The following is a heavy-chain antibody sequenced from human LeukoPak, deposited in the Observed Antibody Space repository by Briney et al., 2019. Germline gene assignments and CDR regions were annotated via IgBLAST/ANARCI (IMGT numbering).Heavy chain of an antibody. V-gene: IGHV4-61*01. Sequence: PSETLSLTCTVSGGSVSSGSYYWSWIRQPPGKGLEWIGYIYYSGSTNYNPSLKSRVTISVDTSKNLFSLRLSSVTAADTAVYYCARGRPYYDFWSGYYSRYYYYGMDVWGQGTTVTVSS. J-gene: IGHJ6*02. D-gene: IGHD3-3*01. CDR2: IYYSGST. CDR1: GGSVSSGSYY. CDR3: ARGRPYYDFWSGYYSRYYYYGMDV.